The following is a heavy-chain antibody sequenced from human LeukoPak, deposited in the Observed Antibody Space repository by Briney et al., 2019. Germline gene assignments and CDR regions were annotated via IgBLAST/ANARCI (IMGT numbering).Heavy chain of an antibody. CDR1: GGTFSGYY. CDR3: ARPLGYCSNSRCPQSWFDP. D-gene: IGHD2-2*01. CDR2: INHRGRT. Sequence: SETPSLTCAVSGGTFSGYYWTWIRQPPGKGLEWIGEINHRGRTNYNPSLKSRVTISVDTSRNQFSLKLSSVTAADTAVYYCARPLGYCSNSRCPQSWFDPWGQGTLVTVSS. J-gene: IGHJ5*02. V-gene: IGHV4-34*01.